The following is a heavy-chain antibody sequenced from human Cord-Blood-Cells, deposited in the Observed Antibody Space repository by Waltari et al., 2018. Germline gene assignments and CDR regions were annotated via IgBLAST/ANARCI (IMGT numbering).Heavy chain of an antibody. V-gene: IGHV3-74*01. Sequence: EVQLVESGGGLVQPGGSLRLSCAASGFTLSSYWTHWVRQAPGKGLVWVSRINSDGSSTSYADSVKGRFTISRDNAKNTLYPQMNSLRAEDTAVYYCAREGVVIGPFDYWGQGTLVTVSS. CDR3: AREGVVIGPFDY. D-gene: IGHD3-22*01. CDR2: INSDGSST. J-gene: IGHJ4*02. CDR1: GFTLSSYW.